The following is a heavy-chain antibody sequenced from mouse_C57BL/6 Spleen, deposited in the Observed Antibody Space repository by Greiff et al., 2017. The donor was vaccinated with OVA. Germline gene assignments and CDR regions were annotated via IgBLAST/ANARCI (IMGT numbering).Heavy chain of an antibody. CDR2: IWSDGST. V-gene: IGHV2-6-1*01. D-gene: IGHD1-1*01. CDR3: ARHGGSSPYWYFDV. Sequence: QVQLQESGPGLVAPSQSLSITCTVSGFSLTSYGVHWVRQPPGKGLEWLVVIWSDGSTTYNSALKSRLSISKDNSKSQVFLKMNSLQTDDTAMYYCARHGGSSPYWYFDVWGTGTTVTVSS. J-gene: IGHJ1*03. CDR1: GFSLTSYG.